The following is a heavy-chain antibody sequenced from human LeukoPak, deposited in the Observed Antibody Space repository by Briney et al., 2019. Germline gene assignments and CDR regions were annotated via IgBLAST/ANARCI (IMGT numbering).Heavy chain of an antibody. V-gene: IGHV4-39*07. Sequence: SETLSLTCTVSGGSISSSSYSWGWIRQPPGKGLEWIGSIYYSGSTYYNPSHKSRVTISVDTSKNQFSLKLSSVTAADTAVYYCARRLTIFGVPDAFDIWGQGTMVTVSS. J-gene: IGHJ3*02. CDR3: ARRLTIFGVPDAFDI. CDR1: GGSISSSSYS. D-gene: IGHD3-3*01. CDR2: IYYSGST.